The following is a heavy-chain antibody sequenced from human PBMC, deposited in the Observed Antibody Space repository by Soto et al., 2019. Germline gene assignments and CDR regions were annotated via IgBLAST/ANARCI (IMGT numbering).Heavy chain of an antibody. J-gene: IGHJ4*02. Sequence: PSETLSLTCTVSGGSISSGGYYWSWIRQHPGKGLEWIGYIYYSGSTYYNPSLKSRVTISVDTSKNQFSLKLSSVTAADTAVYYCARELDYYDSSGSMVWGQGTLVTVSS. CDR2: IYYSGST. V-gene: IGHV4-31*03. CDR1: GGSISSGGYY. CDR3: ARELDYYDSSGSMV. D-gene: IGHD3-22*01.